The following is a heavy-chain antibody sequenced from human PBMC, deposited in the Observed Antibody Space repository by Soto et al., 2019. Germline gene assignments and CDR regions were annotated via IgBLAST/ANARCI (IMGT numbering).Heavy chain of an antibody. V-gene: IGHV1-69*14. CDR2: ILPIFGTA. CDR1: GGTFSTSS. J-gene: IGHJ3*02. D-gene: IGHD4-17*01. Sequence: QVQLVQSGAEVKKPGSSVKVSCKASGGTFSTSSINWLRQAPGQRPEWMGNILPIFGTADYAQKFRDRVTITADKSMNTAYMELRSLFSEDAAVYYCARGHEYGGNSEAFDIWGQGTVVTVSS. CDR3: ARGHEYGGNSEAFDI.